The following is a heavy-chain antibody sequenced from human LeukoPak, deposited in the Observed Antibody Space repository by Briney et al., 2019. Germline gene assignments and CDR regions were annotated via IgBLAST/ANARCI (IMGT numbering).Heavy chain of an antibody. CDR1: GYTFTGYY. D-gene: IGHD1-7*01. J-gene: IGHJ4*02. CDR2: INPNSGGT. CDR3: ARATGTKNPIDY. V-gene: IGHV1-2*02. Sequence: GASVKVSCKASGYTFTGYYMHWVRQAPGQGLEWMGWINPNSGGTNYAQKFQGRVTMTRDTSISTAYMELGRLRSDDTAVYYCARATGTKNPIDYWGQGTLVTVSS.